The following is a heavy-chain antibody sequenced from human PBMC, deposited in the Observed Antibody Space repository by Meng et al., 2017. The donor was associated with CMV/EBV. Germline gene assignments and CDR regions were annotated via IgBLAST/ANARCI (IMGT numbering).Heavy chain of an antibody. Sequence: GGSLRLSCAASGFTFSNAWTSWVRQAPGKGLEWVGRIKSKTDGGTTDYAAPVKGRFTISRDDSKNTLYLQMNSLKTEDTAVYYCTNPSPRRRGYCSSISCPRWYGMDVWGQGTTVTVSS. V-gene: IGHV3-15*01. D-gene: IGHD2-2*03. J-gene: IGHJ6*02. CDR3: TNPSPRRRGYCSSISCPRWYGMDV. CDR2: IKSKTDGGTT. CDR1: GFTFSNAW.